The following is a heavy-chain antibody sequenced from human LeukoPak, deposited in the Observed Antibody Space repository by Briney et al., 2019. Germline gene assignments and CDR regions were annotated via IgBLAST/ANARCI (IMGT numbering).Heavy chain of an antibody. D-gene: IGHD3-10*01. CDR3: ARVFDSGSQAYFYYMDV. Sequence: SETLSLTCTVSGGSISSYYWSWIRQPPGKGLEWVGYIYYSGSTNYNPSLKSRVTISVDTSKNQFSLKLSSVTAADTAVYYCARVFDSGSQAYFYYMDVWGKGTTVIISS. CDR1: GGSISSYY. J-gene: IGHJ6*03. V-gene: IGHV4-59*01. CDR2: IYYSGST.